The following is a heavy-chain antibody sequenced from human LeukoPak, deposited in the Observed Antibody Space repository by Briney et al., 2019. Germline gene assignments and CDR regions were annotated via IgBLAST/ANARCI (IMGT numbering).Heavy chain of an antibody. Sequence: SETLSLTCTVSGGSISSYYWSWIRQPPGKGLEWIGYIYYSGSTNYNPSLKSRVTISVDTSKNQFSLKLSSVTAADTAVYYCARDVWGGMYNWFDPWGQGTLVTVSS. J-gene: IGHJ5*02. CDR2: IYYSGST. V-gene: IGHV4-59*01. CDR3: ARDVWGGMYNWFDP. D-gene: IGHD3-16*01. CDR1: GGSISSYY.